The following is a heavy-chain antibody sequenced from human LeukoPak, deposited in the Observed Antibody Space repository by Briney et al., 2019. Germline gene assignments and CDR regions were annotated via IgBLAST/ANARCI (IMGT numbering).Heavy chain of an antibody. CDR1: GGSFSGYY. CDR2: INHSGST. J-gene: IGHJ4*02. D-gene: IGHD3-3*01. CDR3: ARGPDFYDFWSGYWDY. Sequence: SETLSLTCAVYGGSFSGYYWSWIRQPPGKGLEWIGEINHSGSTNCNPSLKSRVTISVDTSKNQFSLKLSSVTAADTAVYYCARGPDFYDFWSGYWDYWGQGTLVTVSS. V-gene: IGHV4-34*01.